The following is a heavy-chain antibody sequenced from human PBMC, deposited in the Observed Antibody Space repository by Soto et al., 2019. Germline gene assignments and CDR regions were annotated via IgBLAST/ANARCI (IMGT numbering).Heavy chain of an antibody. CDR3: ARGPPDWGFDL. J-gene: IGHJ4*02. CDR2: MSPKTGNT. V-gene: IGHV1-8*01. D-gene: IGHD7-27*01. Sequence: QVQLVQSGAEVKKPGASVKVSCKASGYTFTSYDINWVRQATGQGVEWIGWMSPKTGNTGYAKNFQGRVTLTRNPPISTAYMELSSLTSEDTAIYYCARGPPDWGFDLWGQGTLVPVSS. CDR1: GYTFTSYD.